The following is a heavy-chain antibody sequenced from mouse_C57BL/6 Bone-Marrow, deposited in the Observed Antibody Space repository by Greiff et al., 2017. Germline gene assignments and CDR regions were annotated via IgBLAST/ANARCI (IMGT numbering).Heavy chain of an antibody. V-gene: IGHV1-55*01. CDR2: IYPGSGST. CDR1: GYTFTSYW. CDR3: GRSKGNY. D-gene: IGHD2-5*01. Sequence: QVHVKQPGAELVKPGASVKMSCKASGYTFTSYWIPWVKQRPGQGLEWIGDIYPGSGSTNYNEKFKSKATLTVDTSSSTAYMQLSSLTSEGSAVYYCGRSKGNYWGQGTTLTVSS. J-gene: IGHJ2*01.